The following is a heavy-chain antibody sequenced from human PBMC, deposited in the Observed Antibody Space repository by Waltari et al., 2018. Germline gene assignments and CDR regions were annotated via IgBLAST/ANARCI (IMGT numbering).Heavy chain of an antibody. CDR1: GFTFSSYG. CDR2: IWYDGSNK. V-gene: IGHV3-30*18. Sequence: QVQLVESGGGVVQPGRSLRLSCAASGFTFSSYGMHWVRQAPGKGLEWVAVIWYDGSNKYYADSVKGRFTISRDNSKNTLYLQMNSLRAEDTAMYYCAKEAIVATSAFDIWGQGTMVTVSS. J-gene: IGHJ3*02. CDR3: AKEAIVATSAFDI. D-gene: IGHD5-12*01.